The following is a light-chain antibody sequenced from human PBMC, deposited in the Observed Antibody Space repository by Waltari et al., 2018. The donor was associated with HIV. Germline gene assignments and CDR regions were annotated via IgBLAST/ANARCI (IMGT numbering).Light chain of an antibody. CDR3: SSYTSSSTYI. CDR1: SSDVGGHNF. V-gene: IGLV2-14*03. J-gene: IGLJ1*01. CDR2: DVS. Sequence: QSALTQPASVSGSPRQSITISCTGTSSDVGGHNFVSWYQQHPGKAPQLMIYDVSNRPSGISNRFSGSKSGNTASLTISGLQAEDEADYYRSSYTSSSTYIFGTGTKVTVL.